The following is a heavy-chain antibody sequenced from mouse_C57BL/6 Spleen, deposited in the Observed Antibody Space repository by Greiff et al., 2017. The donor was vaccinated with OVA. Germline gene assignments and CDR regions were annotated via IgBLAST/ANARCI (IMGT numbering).Heavy chain of an antibody. D-gene: IGHD2-3*01. J-gene: IGHJ2*01. CDR1: GYTFTSYW. CDR3: AIIYDGYY. CDR2: IDPSDSYT. V-gene: IGHV1-69*01. Sequence: QVQLQQSGAELVMPGASVKLSCKASGYTFTSYWMHWVKQRPGQGLEWIGEIDPSDSYTNYNQKFKGKSTLTVDKSSSTAYMQLSSLTSEDSAVYYCAIIYDGYYWGQGTTLTVSS.